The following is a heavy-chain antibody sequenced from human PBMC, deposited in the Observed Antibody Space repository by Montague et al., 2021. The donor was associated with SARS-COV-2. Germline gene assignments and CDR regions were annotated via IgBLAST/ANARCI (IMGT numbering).Heavy chain of an antibody. CDR3: ARSGQQLVHPLATLCYYYGMDV. CDR1: GFTFSSYW. J-gene: IGHJ6*02. CDR2: INSDGSST. Sequence: SLRLSCAASGFTFSSYWMHWVRQAPGKGLVWVSRINSDGSSTSYADSVKGRFTISRDNAKNTLYLQMNSLRAEDTAVYYCARSGQQLVHPLATLCYYYGMDVWGQGTTVTGTS. V-gene: IGHV3-74*01. D-gene: IGHD6-13*01.